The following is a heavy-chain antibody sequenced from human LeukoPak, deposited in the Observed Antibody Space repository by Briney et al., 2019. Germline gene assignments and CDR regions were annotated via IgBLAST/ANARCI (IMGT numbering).Heavy chain of an antibody. CDR3: ARDTNREQDI. V-gene: IGHV3-64*01. Sequence: GGSLRLSCAASGFSFSGDYIHWVRQAPGKGLEYVSAVSGNGVTTHYTNSVKGRFTISRDNSKNTVYHQMGSLSTEDTAVYYCARDTNREQDIWGQGTTVTVFS. CDR2: VSGNGVTT. J-gene: IGHJ6*02. D-gene: IGHD3-3*01. CDR1: GFSFSGDY.